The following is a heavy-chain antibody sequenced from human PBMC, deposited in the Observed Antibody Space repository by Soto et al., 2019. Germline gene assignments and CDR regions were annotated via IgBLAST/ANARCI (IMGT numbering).Heavy chain of an antibody. J-gene: IGHJ4*02. CDR2: LSSSSSYI. CDR1: GFTFSSYS. CDR3: ARDGYYYDSSGYYGNFDY. V-gene: IGHV3-21*01. Sequence: PGGSLRLSCAASGFTFSSYSMNWVRQAPGKGLEWVSSLSSSSSYIYYADSVKGRFTISRDNAKNSLYLQMNSLRAEDTAVYYCARDGYYYDSSGYYGNFDYWGQGTLVTVSS. D-gene: IGHD3-22*01.